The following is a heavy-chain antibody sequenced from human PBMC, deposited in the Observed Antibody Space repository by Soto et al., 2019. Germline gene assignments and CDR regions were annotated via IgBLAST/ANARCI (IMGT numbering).Heavy chain of an antibody. CDR2: INPNRRGT. J-gene: IGHJ6*02. CDR3: KRDPPNRDYYGMDV. V-gene: IGHV1-2*02. Sequence: SVKTSSKSPVYTLSSSYIHSVRPAPGQGLEWMGWINPNRRGTKYAENFQGRVTLTRDTSISAAYMELSRLRSDDSAVYFWKRDPPNRDYYGMDVWGEGTTVT. CDR1: VYTLSSSY.